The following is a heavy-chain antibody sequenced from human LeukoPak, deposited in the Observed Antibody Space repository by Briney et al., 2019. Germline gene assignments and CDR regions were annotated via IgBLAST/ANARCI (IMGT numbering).Heavy chain of an antibody. V-gene: IGHV3-33*01. D-gene: IGHD3-10*01. CDR3: ARDGDYYGSGTTTPYYFDY. CDR1: GFTFSSYG. J-gene: IGHJ4*02. Sequence: GGSLRLSCAASGFTFSSYGMHWVRQSPGKGLEWVAVIWYDGSNKYYADSVKGRFTISRDNSKNTLYLQMNSLRAEDTAVYYCARDGDYYGSGTTTPYYFDYWGQGTLVTVSS. CDR2: IWYDGSNK.